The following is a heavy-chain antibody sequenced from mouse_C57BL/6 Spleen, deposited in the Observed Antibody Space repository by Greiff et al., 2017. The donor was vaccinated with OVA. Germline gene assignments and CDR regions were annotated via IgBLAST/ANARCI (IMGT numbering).Heavy chain of an antibody. J-gene: IGHJ2*01. CDR2: INPGSGGT. V-gene: IGHV1-54*01. Sequence: QVQLQQSGAELVRPGTSVKVSCKASGYAFTNYLIEWVKQRPGQGLEWIGVINPGSGGTNYNEKFKGKATLTADKSSSTAYMQLSSLTSEDSAVYFCGRGYFDYWGQGTTLTVSS. CDR1: GYAFTNYL. CDR3: GRGYFDY.